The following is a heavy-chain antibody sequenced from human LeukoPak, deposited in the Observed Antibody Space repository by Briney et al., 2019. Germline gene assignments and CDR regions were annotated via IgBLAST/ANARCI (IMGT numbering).Heavy chain of an antibody. CDR2: IYYSGST. J-gene: IGHJ3*02. V-gene: IGHV4-59*12. CDR3: ARVQKGYCSSTSCLGGAFDI. CDR1: GGSISSYY. D-gene: IGHD2-2*01. Sequence: SQTLSLTCTVSGGSISSYYWSWIRQPPGKGLEWFGYIYYSGSTNYNPSLKSRVTISVDRSKNQFSLKLSSVTAADTAVYYCARVQKGYCSSTSCLGGAFDIWGQGTMVTVSS.